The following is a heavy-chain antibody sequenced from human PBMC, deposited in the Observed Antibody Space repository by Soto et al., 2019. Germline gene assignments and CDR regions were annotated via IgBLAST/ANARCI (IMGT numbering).Heavy chain of an antibody. CDR3: ARSSGSHMAFDI. CDR2: IIPIFGTA. Sequence: SVKVSWKAAGGTFSGDAISWVRQAPGQGLEWMGGIIPIFGTANYAQKFQGRVTITADESTSTAYMELSSLRSEDTAVYYCARSSGSHMAFDIWGQGTMVTV. D-gene: IGHD3-10*01. CDR1: GGTFSGDA. J-gene: IGHJ3*02. V-gene: IGHV1-69*13.